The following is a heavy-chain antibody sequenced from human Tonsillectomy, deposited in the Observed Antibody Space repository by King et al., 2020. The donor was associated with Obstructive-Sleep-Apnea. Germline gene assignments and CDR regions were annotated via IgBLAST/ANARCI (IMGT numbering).Heavy chain of an antibody. CDR3: ARDLPSTTVVSYYYYGMDV. CDR2: SHIGGRT. CDR1: GFTVSSNY. D-gene: IGHD4-17*01. J-gene: IGHJ6*02. Sequence: VQLVESGGRLVQPGGSLRLFGEDSGFTVSSNYMRWVRQAPGKGVEWGFVSHIGGRTYYADYGKGRFTISRDNSKNTLYLQMNSQRAEDTALYYCARDLPSTTVVSYYYYGMDVWGQGTTVTVSS. V-gene: IGHV3-66*02.